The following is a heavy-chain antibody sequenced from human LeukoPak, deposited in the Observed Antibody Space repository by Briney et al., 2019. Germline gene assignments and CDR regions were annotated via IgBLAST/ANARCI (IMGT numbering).Heavy chain of an antibody. CDR2: IVNNDADT. D-gene: IGHD1-14*01. J-gene: IGHJ5*02. Sequence: GGSLRLSCAASGFTFSNYAMTWVRQAPGKGLEWVSSIVNNDADTFYADSVKGRFTISRDNSKSTMYLQMNSLRADDTAVYYCAKGKAHDNLDWFDLWGQGTLVTVSS. CDR1: GFTFSNYA. CDR3: AKGKAHDNLDWFDL. V-gene: IGHV3-23*01.